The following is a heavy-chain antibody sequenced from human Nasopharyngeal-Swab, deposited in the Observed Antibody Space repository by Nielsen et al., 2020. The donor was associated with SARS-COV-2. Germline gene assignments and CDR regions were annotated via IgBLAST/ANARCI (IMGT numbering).Heavy chain of an antibody. CDR2: IYYNGNT. CDR3: VRSSSWYYFDY. Sequence: SETLSLTCTVSGDSIAYSTFYWGWIRQPPGKGLEWIGNIYYNGNTNQNPSLKSRLTISVDKSKNQFSLQLSSVTAADTAVYYCVRSSSWYYFDYWAQGTQVTVSS. V-gene: IGHV4-39*01. D-gene: IGHD6-13*01. J-gene: IGHJ4*02. CDR1: GDSIAYSTFY.